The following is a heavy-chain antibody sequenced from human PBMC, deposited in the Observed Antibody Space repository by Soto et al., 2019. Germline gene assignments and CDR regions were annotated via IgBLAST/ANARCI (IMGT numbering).Heavy chain of an antibody. CDR1: GFSLSSSGVS. Sequence: QITLKESGPTLVKPTQTLTLTCTFSGFSLSSSGVSVGWIRQPPGKALEWLSLIYWDDDKRYSPSLQSRLTITKDTSKNQVVLIMTNMDPVDTATYYCAHMVYASGRDWFDPWGQGTRVTVSS. CDR2: IYWDDDK. D-gene: IGHD3-10*01. CDR3: AHMVYASGRDWFDP. V-gene: IGHV2-5*02. J-gene: IGHJ5*02.